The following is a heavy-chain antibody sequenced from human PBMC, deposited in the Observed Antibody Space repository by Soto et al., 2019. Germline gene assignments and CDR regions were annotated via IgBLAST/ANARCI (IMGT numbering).Heavy chain of an antibody. V-gene: IGHV4-59*08. J-gene: IGHJ3*02. CDR2: IYYSGST. CDR3: ARLYGLDAFDI. D-gene: IGHD3-16*02. CDR1: GGSISSYY. Sequence: SETLSLTCTVSGGSISSYYWSWIRQPPGKGLEWIGYIYYSGSTNYNPSLKSRVTISVDTSKNQFSLKLSSVTAADTAVYYGARLYGLDAFDIWGQGTMVPVSS.